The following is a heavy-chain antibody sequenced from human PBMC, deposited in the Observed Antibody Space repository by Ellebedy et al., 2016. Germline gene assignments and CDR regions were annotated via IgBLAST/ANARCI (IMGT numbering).Heavy chain of an antibody. CDR2: ISSSSYYI. V-gene: IGHV3-21*01. D-gene: IGHD4-17*01. CDR3: AKAGDYGDLGY. CDR1: GFSFSSYT. J-gene: IGHJ4*02. Sequence: GESLKISXAASGFSFSSYTMNWVRQAPGKGLEWVSSISSSSYYIYYADSVKGRVTISRDNSKNTLYLQMNSLRAEDTAVYYCAKAGDYGDLGYWGQGTLVTVSS.